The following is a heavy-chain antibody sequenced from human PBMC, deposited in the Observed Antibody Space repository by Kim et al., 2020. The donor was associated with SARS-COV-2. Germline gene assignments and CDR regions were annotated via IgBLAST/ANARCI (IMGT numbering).Heavy chain of an antibody. Sequence: GGSLRLSCAASGFTFSSYGMHWVRQAPGKGLEWVAVISYDGSNKYYADSVKGRFTISRDNSKNTLYLQMNSLRAEDTAVYYCAKDRGLDYWGQGTLVTVSS. D-gene: IGHD3-10*01. CDR1: GFTFSSYG. CDR3: AKDRGLDY. V-gene: IGHV3-30*18. CDR2: ISYDGSNK. J-gene: IGHJ4*02.